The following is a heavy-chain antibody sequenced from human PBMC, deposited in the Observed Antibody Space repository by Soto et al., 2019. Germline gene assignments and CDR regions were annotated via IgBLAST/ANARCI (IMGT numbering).Heavy chain of an antibody. CDR1: GYTFTSYG. J-gene: IGHJ6*02. Sequence: ASVKVSCKASGYTFTSYGISWVRQAPGQGLEWMGWISAYNGNTNYAQKLQGRATMTTDTSTSTAYMELRSLRSDDTAVYYCARKWSIAARNLYYYYYGMDVWGQGTTVTVSS. CDR2: ISAYNGNT. CDR3: ARKWSIAARNLYYYYYGMDV. D-gene: IGHD6-6*01. V-gene: IGHV1-18*01.